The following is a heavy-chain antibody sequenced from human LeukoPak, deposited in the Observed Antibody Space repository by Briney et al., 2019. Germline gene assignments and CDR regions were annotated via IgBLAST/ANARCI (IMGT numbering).Heavy chain of an antibody. Sequence: TGGSLRLSCAASGFTFSSYSMNWVRQAPGKGLEWVSSISSSSSYIYYADSVKGRFTISRDNAKNSLYLQMNSLRAEDTAVYYCARDQDYYDSSGYYPIDYWGQGTLVTVSS. D-gene: IGHD3-22*01. V-gene: IGHV3-21*01. CDR1: GFTFSSYS. J-gene: IGHJ4*02. CDR2: ISSSSSYI. CDR3: ARDQDYYDSSGYYPIDY.